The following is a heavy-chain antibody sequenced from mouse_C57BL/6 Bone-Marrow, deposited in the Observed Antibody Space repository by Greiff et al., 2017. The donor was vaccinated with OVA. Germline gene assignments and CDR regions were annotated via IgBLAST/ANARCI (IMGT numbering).Heavy chain of an antibody. CDR3: ARRDAYYNNFYAMDY. J-gene: IGHJ4*01. D-gene: IGHD2-5*01. CDR2: IDPSDSYT. Sequence: QVQLQQPGAELVRPGTSVKLSCKASGYTFTSYWMHWVKQRPGQGLEWIGVIDPSDSYTNYNQKFKGKATLTVDTSSSTTYMQLSSLTSEDSAVDYCARRDAYYNNFYAMDYWGQGTSVTVSS. CDR1: GYTFTSYW. V-gene: IGHV1-59*01.